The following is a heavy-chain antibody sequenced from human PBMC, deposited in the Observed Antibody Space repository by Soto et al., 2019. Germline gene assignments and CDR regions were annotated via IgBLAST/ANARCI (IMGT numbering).Heavy chain of an antibody. V-gene: IGHV4-59*01. CDR2: IYYSGST. Sequence: SETLSLTCTVSGGSISSYYWSWIRQPPGKGLEWIGYIYYSGSTNYNPSLKSRVTISVDTSKNQFSLKLSSVTAADTAVYYCATSGDFSAYYYGMDVWGQGTTVTVSS. CDR1: GGSISSYY. CDR3: ATSGDFSAYYYGMDV. J-gene: IGHJ6*02. D-gene: IGHD3-10*01.